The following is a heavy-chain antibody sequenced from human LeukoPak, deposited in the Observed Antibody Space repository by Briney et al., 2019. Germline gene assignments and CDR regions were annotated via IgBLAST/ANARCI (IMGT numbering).Heavy chain of an antibody. V-gene: IGHV4-39*01. Sequence: PSETLSLTCTVSGGSISSSSYYWGWIRQPPGKGLEWIGSIYYSGSTYYNPSLKSRVTISVDTSKDQFSLKLSSVTAADTAVYYCARVSLGAGLDYWGQGTLVTVSS. CDR1: GGSISSSSYY. J-gene: IGHJ4*02. CDR2: IYYSGST. CDR3: ARVSLGAGLDY.